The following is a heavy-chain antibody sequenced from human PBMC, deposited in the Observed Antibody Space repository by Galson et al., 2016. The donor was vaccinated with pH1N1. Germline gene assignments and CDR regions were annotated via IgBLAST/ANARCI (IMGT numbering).Heavy chain of an antibody. D-gene: IGHD6-13*01. V-gene: IGHV3-30*04. CDR3: ATGLLAAAGTFDY. J-gene: IGHJ4*02. Sequence: LEWVAVISYDGSNKYYADSVKGRFTISRDNSKNTLYLQMNSLRAEDTAVYYCATGLLAAAGTFDYWGQGTLVTVSS. CDR2: ISYDGSNK.